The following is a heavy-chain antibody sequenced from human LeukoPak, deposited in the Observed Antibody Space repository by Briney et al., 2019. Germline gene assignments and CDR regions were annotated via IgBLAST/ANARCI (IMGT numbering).Heavy chain of an antibody. J-gene: IGHJ5*02. V-gene: IGHV3-30-3*01. Sequence: PGGSLRLSCAASGFTFSGYPIHWVRQAPGKGLEWVAVISYDGSNKYYADSVKGRFTISRDNSKNTLYLQMNSLRAEDTAVYYCARARIAAAGTTPVYWFDPWGQGTLVTVSS. CDR2: ISYDGSNK. D-gene: IGHD6-13*01. CDR1: GFTFSGYP. CDR3: ARARIAAAGTTPVYWFDP.